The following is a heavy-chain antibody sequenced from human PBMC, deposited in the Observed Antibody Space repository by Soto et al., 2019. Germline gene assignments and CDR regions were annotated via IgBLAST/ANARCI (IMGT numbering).Heavy chain of an antibody. CDR1: GFTFSSYG. CDR3: ARSPYSVTDLAYFDY. Sequence: QVQLVESGGGVVQPGRSLRLSCAASGFTFSSYGMHWVRQAPGKGLEWVEVISYDGSNKYYADSLKGRLTISRENSKNTLYLQMNSLRAEDTAVYYCARSPYSVTDLAYFDYWGQGTLVTVSS. CDR2: ISYDGSNK. D-gene: IGHD1-26*01. V-gene: IGHV3-30*03. J-gene: IGHJ4*02.